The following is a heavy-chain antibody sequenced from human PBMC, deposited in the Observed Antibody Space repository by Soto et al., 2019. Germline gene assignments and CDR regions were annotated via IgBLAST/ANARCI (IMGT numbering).Heavy chain of an antibody. Sequence: GASVKVSCKASGYTFTGYYMHWVRQAPGQGLEWMGWINPNSGGTNYAQKLQGWVTITRDTSISTAYMELSRLRSDDTAVYYCARDRDKSSSNFDYWGQGTLVTVSS. CDR2: INPNSGGT. CDR3: ARDRDKSSSNFDY. D-gene: IGHD6-6*01. V-gene: IGHV1-2*04. J-gene: IGHJ4*02. CDR1: GYTFTGYY.